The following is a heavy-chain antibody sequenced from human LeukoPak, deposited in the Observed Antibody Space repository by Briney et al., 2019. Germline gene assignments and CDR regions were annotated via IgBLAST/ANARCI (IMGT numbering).Heavy chain of an antibody. V-gene: IGHV4-4*07. J-gene: IGHJ5*02. D-gene: IGHD3-3*01. CDR1: GGSIINYY. CDR3: AREDRLGTQYYDFWSALSAFNWFDP. CDR2: IYTSGST. Sequence: ASETLSLTCTVSGGSIINYYWSWIRQSPGKGLEWIGRIYTSGSTNYNPSRKSRVTMSVDTSKNQFSLKLSSVTAADTAVYYCAREDRLGTQYYDFWSALSAFNWFDPWGQGTLVTVSS.